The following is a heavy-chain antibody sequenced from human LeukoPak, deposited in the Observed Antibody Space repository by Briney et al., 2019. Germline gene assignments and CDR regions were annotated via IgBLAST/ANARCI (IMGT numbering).Heavy chain of an antibody. CDR2: IYYSGST. J-gene: IGHJ4*02. CDR3: ARGSGLYTDFDY. CDR1: GGSISSGGYY. Sequence: SETLSLTCTVSGGSISSGGYYWSWIRQHPGKGLEWIGYIYYSGSTYYNPSLKSRVTISVDTSKNQFSLNLSSVTAADTAVYYCARGSGLYTDFDYWGQGTLVTVSS. D-gene: IGHD6-19*01. V-gene: IGHV4-31*03.